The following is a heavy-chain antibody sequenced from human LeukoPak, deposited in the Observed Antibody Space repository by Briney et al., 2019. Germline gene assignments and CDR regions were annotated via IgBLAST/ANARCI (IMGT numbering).Heavy chain of an antibody. CDR1: GYSISSGYY. D-gene: IGHD5-12*01. V-gene: IGHV4-38-2*02. CDR2: IYHSGST. CDR3: ARGNSGYFYFDF. J-gene: IGHJ4*02. Sequence: SETLSLTCTVSGYSISSGYYWGWIRQPPGKGVEWSGSIYHSGSTYYNPSLKSRVTISVDTSMNQFSLKVNSVTAADTAVYYCARGNSGYFYFDFWGQGTLVTVSS.